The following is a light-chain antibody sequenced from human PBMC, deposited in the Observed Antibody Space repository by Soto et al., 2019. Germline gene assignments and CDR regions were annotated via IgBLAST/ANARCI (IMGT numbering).Light chain of an antibody. CDR1: QSISDS. Sequence: DIQMTQSPSTLSASVGDRVTITCRASQSISDSLAWYQQKPGKAPKLLIYEASSLKSGVPSRFSGSRSGTEYTLTISSLQPDDFATYYCLQYNGYWTFGQGTKVEIK. CDR2: EAS. J-gene: IGKJ1*01. V-gene: IGKV1-5*03. CDR3: LQYNGYWT.